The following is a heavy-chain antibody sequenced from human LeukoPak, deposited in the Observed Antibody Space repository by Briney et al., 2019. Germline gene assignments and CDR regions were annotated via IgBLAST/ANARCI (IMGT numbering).Heavy chain of an antibody. J-gene: IGHJ5*02. CDR3: ARDLGQYYDTSDNWFDP. D-gene: IGHD3-22*01. CDR1: GFTFSSYG. Sequence: HAGGTLRLSCAASGFTFSSYGMSWVRQAPGKGLEWVSAISGSGGSTYYADSVKGRFTISRDNSKNTLNLQMNSLRAEDTAVYYCARDLGQYYDTSDNWFDPWGQGTLVTVSS. V-gene: IGHV3-23*01. CDR2: ISGSGGST.